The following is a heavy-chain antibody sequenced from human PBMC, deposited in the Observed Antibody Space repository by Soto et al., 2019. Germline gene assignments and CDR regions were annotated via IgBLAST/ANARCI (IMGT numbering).Heavy chain of an antibody. D-gene: IGHD2-15*01. V-gene: IGHV3-11*01. Sequence: QVQLVESGGGLVKPGGSLRLSCAASGFTFSDYYMSWIRQAPGKGLEWVSYISSSGSTIYYADSVKGRFTISRDNDKNSLYLQMNSLRAEDTAVYYCARDRIQGYCSGGSCYYYYYGMDVWGQGTTVTVSS. CDR2: ISSSGSTI. J-gene: IGHJ6*02. CDR3: ARDRIQGYCSGGSCYYYYYGMDV. CDR1: GFTFSDYY.